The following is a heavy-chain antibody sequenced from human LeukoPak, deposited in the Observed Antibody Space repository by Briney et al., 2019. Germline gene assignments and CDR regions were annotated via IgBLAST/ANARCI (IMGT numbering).Heavy chain of an antibody. D-gene: IGHD6-19*01. CDR1: GFTFNRHW. CDR2: ISYDGSNK. V-gene: IGHV3-30*18. Sequence: PGGSLRPSCAASGFTFNRHWMTWVRQAPGKGLEWVTVISYDGSNKYYVDSVKGRFTISRDNSKNTLYLQMNSLESEDTAVYYCAKDRWGAVASFDYWGQGTLVTVSS. J-gene: IGHJ4*02. CDR3: AKDRWGAVASFDY.